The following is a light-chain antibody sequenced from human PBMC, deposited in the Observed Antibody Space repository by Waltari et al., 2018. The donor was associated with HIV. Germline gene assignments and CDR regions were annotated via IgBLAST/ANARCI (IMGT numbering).Light chain of an antibody. V-gene: IGKV1-39*01. CDR3: QQSFSNPWT. Sequence: DIQMTQSPSYLYPSVGARVTITCRASHSVSTHLTWYLQKPGSAPKLLIYAASTVQSGVPSRFSGSGSGTDFTLTISSLQPEDLATYYCQQSFSNPWTFGHGTKVEIK. J-gene: IGKJ1*01. CDR1: HSVSTH. CDR2: AAS.